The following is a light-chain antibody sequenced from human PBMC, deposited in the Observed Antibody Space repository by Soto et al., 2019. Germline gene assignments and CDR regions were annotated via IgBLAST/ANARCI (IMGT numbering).Light chain of an antibody. V-gene: IGLV1-44*01. CDR1: SCNIGTNT. J-gene: IGLJ2*01. CDR2: DNY. CDR3: AAWDDSLNRPV. Sequence: QPVLTQAPSASGAPGQRVTMSCSGSSCNIGTNTVNWYQQLPGTPPKFLIYDNYRRPSGVPDRFSGSQSGTSASLAISGLQSEDEADYYCAAWDDSLNRPVFGGGTKLTVL.